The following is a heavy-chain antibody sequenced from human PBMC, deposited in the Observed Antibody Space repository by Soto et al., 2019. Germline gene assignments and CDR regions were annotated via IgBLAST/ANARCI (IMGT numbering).Heavy chain of an antibody. J-gene: IGHJ3*02. D-gene: IGHD1-26*01. Sequence: QVQLVESGGGVVQPGRSLRLSCVASGFTFSSYGMHWVRQAPGKGLEWVAVISYDGSNKYYADSVKSRFTISRDNSQNTLDLQLNRRRAEETRLYYSAKGKEGEWLGTDALGIWGQGTMANV. V-gene: IGHV3-30*18. CDR2: ISYDGSNK. CDR3: AKGKEGEWLGTDALGI. CDR1: GFTFSSYG.